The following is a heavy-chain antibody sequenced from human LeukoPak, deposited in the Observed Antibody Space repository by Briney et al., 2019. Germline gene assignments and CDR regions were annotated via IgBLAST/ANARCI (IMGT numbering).Heavy chain of an antibody. Sequence: LILSXAASGFTFSSYAMSWVRQAPGKGLEWVSAISGSGGSTYYADSVKGRFTISRDDSKNTLYLKMNSLRAEDTAVYYCAKVLSHYGDYEGVDYWGQGTXVTXXS. D-gene: IGHD4-17*01. CDR3: AKVLSHYGDYEGVDY. V-gene: IGHV3-23*01. CDR1: GFTFSSYA. CDR2: ISGSGGST. J-gene: IGHJ4*02.